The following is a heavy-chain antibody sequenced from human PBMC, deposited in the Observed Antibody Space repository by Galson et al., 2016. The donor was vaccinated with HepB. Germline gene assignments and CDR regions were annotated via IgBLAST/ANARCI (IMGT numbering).Heavy chain of an antibody. J-gene: IGHJ1*01. CDR3: ARSYLLGRGFGW. Sequence: CAISGDSVSTISASWNWIRQSPSRGLEWLGRTYYRSTWKSDYAESVKSRITINPDTSKNQFSLQLNSVTPEDTAVYYCARSYLLGRGFGWWGQGTLVTVSS. V-gene: IGHV6-1*01. CDR1: GDSVSTISAS. D-gene: IGHD7-27*01. CDR2: TYYRSTWKS.